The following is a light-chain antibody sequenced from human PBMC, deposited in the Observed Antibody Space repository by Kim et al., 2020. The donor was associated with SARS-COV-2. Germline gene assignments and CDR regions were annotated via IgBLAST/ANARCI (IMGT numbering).Light chain of an antibody. CDR3: QSWASTSPVI. J-gene: IGLJ2*01. CDR1: NLEHYY. Sequence: SPGQTAMITCFVYNLEHYYTSWYQQKPGQSPVMVIYQNDKRPSGIPERFSASNSGDKATLTISGTQAMDEADYYCQSWASTSPVIFGGGTQLTVL. CDR2: QND. V-gene: IGLV3-1*01.